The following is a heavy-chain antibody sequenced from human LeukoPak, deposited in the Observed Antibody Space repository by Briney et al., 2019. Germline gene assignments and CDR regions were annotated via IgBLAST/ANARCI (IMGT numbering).Heavy chain of an antibody. V-gene: IGHV3-9*01. J-gene: IGHJ4*02. CDR3: AKGSIFGVVTTPHYFDY. CDR1: GFTFDDYA. CDR2: ISWNSGSI. D-gene: IGHD3-3*01. Sequence: PGRSLRLSCAASGFTFDDYAMPWVRQAPGKGLEWVSGISWNSGSIGYADSVKGRFTIPRDNAKNSLYLQMNSLRAEDTALYYCAKGSIFGVVTTPHYFDYWGQGTLVTVSS.